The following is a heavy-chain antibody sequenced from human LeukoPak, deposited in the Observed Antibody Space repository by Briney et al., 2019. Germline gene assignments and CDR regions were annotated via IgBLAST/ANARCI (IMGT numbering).Heavy chain of an antibody. CDR3: ARWLDSSGYMDY. D-gene: IGHD3-22*01. J-gene: IGHJ4*02. CDR2: IYTSGST. CDR1: GGSISSYY. V-gene: IGHV4-4*09. Sequence: SETLSLTCTVSGGSISSYYWSWIRQPPGKGLEWIGYIYTSGSTNHNPSLKSRVTISVDTSKNQFSLKLSSVTAADTAVYYCARWLDSSGYMDYWGQGTLVTVSS.